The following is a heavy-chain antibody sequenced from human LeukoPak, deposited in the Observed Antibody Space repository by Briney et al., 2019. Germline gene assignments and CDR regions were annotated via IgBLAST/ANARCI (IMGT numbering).Heavy chain of an antibody. CDR1: GFTFSAYA. CDR3: ASPATVRGPLDY. V-gene: IGHV3-23*01. Sequence: PGGSLRLSCAASGFTFSAYAMRWVRQAPGKGLEWVSAIGASGSTTYYADSVKGRFTISSDNSKTTVYLQMTCLRAEDPAVYCSASPATVRGPLDYWGQGTLVTVSS. CDR2: IGASGSTT. D-gene: IGHD3-10*01. J-gene: IGHJ4*02.